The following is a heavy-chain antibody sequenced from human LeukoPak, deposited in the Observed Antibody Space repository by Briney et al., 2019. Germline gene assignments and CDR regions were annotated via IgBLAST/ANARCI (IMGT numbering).Heavy chain of an antibody. J-gene: IGHJ4*02. Sequence: QSGGSVSLSCAAWGFTLRSYAVRGLRHAPGGGVEWVSAIRGSGGSTYYADSVKGRFTNSRDNSKNTLYLQMNRLRAEDTAVYYCAKDLGPQGRTSTTFDHWGQGTLVPVSS. D-gene: IGHD2/OR15-2a*01. CDR3: AKDLGPQGRTSTTFDH. V-gene: IGHV3-23*01. CDR1: GFTLRSYA. CDR2: IRGSGGST.